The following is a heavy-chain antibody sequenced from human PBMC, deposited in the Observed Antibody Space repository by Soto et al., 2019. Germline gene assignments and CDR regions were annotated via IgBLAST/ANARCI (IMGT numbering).Heavy chain of an antibody. Sequence: PSETLSLTCAVSGGSISRSNWWSWVRQPPGKGLEWIGEIYHSGSTNYRPSLKSRVTISVDKSKNQFSLKLTSLTAADTAVYYCARSITFDWLFFDNWGQGTLVTVSS. V-gene: IGHV4-4*02. CDR2: IYHSGST. CDR1: GGSISRSNW. CDR3: ARSITFDWLFFDN. D-gene: IGHD3-9*01. J-gene: IGHJ4*02.